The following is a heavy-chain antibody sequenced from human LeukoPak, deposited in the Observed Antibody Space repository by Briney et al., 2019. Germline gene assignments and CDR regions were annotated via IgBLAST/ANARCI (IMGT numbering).Heavy chain of an antibody. J-gene: IGHJ4*02. D-gene: IGHD2-2*01. V-gene: IGHV3-23*01. CDR1: GFAFSTYA. Sequence: QTGGSLRLSCAASGFAFSTYAMSWVRQAPGKGLEWVSTITGSGGSTYYTDSVKGRFTISRDNSKNTLYLQMNSLRADDTAVYYCGEGTIVVGYTAYYDYWGQGTLVTVSS. CDR3: GEGTIVVGYTAYYDY. CDR2: ITGSGGST.